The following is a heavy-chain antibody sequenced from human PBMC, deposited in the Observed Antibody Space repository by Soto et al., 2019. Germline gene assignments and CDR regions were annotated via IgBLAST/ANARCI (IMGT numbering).Heavy chain of an antibody. Sequence: EVQLVESGGGLVKPGGSLRLSCTASGLIFSNYGMNWVRQAAGKRPEWVSSISSGGEYIDYADSVKGRLTIARDNANNILYLQLTSLGVEDTAVYYCATDGAAGAVMGVWGQGTAFTVSS. V-gene: IGHV3-21*06. D-gene: IGHD6-13*01. CDR2: ISSGGEYI. J-gene: IGHJ6*02. CDR1: GLIFSNYG. CDR3: ATDGAAGAVMGV.